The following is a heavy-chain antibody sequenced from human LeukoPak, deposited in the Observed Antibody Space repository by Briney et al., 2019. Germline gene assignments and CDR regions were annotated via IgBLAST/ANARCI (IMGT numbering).Heavy chain of an antibody. Sequence: GESLKISCKGSGYSFTSYWIGWVRQMPGKGLEWMGIIYPGDSDTRYSPSFQGQVTISADKSISTAYLQWSSLKASDTAMYYCASGATAPMATAYFDYWGQGTLVTVSS. CDR1: GYSFTSYW. J-gene: IGHJ4*02. CDR2: IYPGDSDT. D-gene: IGHD2-2*01. CDR3: ASGATAPMATAYFDY. V-gene: IGHV5-51*01.